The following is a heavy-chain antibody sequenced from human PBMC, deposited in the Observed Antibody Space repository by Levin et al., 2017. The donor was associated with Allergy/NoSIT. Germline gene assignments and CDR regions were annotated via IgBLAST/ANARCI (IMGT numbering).Heavy chain of an antibody. J-gene: IGHJ4*02. CDR3: AREDWAAAGPFDY. CDR2: ISSSSSVI. D-gene: IGHD6-13*01. V-gene: IGHV3-21*01. CDR1: GFTFSNYN. Sequence: GGSLRLSCVASGFTFSNYNINWVRQAPGKGLQWVSYISSSSSVIYYADSVKGRFTISRDNAKNSLYLQMNSLRVEDTAVYYCAREDWAAAGPFDYWGQGTLVTVSS.